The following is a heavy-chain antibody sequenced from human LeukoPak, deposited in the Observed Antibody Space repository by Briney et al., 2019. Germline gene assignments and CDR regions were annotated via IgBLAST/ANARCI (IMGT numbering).Heavy chain of an antibody. D-gene: IGHD6-19*01. V-gene: IGHV4-59*08. CDR3: ARRGSGWAFDY. J-gene: IGHJ4*02. CDR1: GGSISSYY. CDR2: IYYSGST. Sequence: KTSETLSLTCTVSGGSISSYYWSWIRRPPGKGLEWIGYIYYSGSTNYNPSLKSRVTISVDTSKNQFSLKLSSVTAADTAVYYCARRGSGWAFDYWGQGTLVTVSS.